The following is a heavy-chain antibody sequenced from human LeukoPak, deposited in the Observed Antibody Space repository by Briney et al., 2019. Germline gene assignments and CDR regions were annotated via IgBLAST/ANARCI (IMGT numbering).Heavy chain of an antibody. CDR1: GYTFTGYY. Sequence: ASVKVSCKASGYTFTGYYMHWVRQAPGQGLEWMGWINPNSGGTNYARKFQGRVTMTRDTSISTAYMELSRLRSDDTAVYYCARARDTAMVENWGQGTLVTVSS. D-gene: IGHD5-18*01. V-gene: IGHV1-2*02. CDR2: INPNSGGT. J-gene: IGHJ4*02. CDR3: ARARDTAMVEN.